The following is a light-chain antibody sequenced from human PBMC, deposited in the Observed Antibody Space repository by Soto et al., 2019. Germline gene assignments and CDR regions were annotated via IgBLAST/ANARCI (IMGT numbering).Light chain of an antibody. CDR3: AVWDDRLDGRA. J-gene: IGLJ2*01. CDR2: GQS. CDR1: SSNIGSHT. V-gene: IGLV1-44*01. Sequence: QAVVTQPPSASGTPGQRVTISCSGSSSNIGSHTVTWYQQLPGTAPKLLIYGQSQRPSGVPDRFSGSKSGTSASLAISGLQSEDEADYYGAVWDDRLDGRAFGGGTKLTVL.